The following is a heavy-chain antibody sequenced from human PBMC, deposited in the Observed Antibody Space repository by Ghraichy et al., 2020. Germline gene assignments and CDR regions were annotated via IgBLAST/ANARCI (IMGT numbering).Heavy chain of an antibody. CDR2: INSDGSSI. CDR3: ARGGGWLRTDY. D-gene: IGHD5-12*01. J-gene: IGHJ4*02. V-gene: IGHV3-74*01. CDR1: GFTFSSYW. Sequence: GGSLRLSCAASGFTFSSYWMHWVRQAPGKGLVWVSRINSDGSSISHADSVRGRFTISRDNAKNTLYLQINSLRAEDTAVYYCARGGGWLRTDYWGQGTLVTVSS.